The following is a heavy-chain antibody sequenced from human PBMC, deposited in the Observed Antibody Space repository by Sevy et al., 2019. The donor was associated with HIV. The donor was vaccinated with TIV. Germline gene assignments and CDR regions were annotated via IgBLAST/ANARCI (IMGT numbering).Heavy chain of an antibody. CDR2: ISWNSGSI. Sequence: GGSLRLSCAASGFTFDDYAMHWARQAPGKGLEWVSGISWNSGSIGYADSVKGRFTISRDNAKNSLYLQMNSLRAEDTALYYCAKGSSGYYNWFDPWGQGTLVTVSS. CDR3: AKGSSGYYNWFDP. J-gene: IGHJ5*02. V-gene: IGHV3-9*01. CDR1: GFTFDDYA. D-gene: IGHD3-22*01.